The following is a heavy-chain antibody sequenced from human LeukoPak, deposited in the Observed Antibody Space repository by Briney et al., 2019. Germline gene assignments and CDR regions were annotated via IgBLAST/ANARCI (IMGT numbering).Heavy chain of an antibody. Sequence: PGGSLRLSCAASGFTFSSYAMSWVRQAPGKGLEWVSAISGSGGSTYYADSVKGRFTISRDNSLNTLYLQMSSLRAEDTAVYFCAKRGIVIRGILVIGYHQEAYHYDYWGQGVLVTVSS. J-gene: IGHJ4*02. CDR3: AKRGIVIRGILVIGYHQEAYHYDY. D-gene: IGHD3-10*01. V-gene: IGHV3-23*01. CDR1: GFTFSSYA. CDR2: ISGSGGST.